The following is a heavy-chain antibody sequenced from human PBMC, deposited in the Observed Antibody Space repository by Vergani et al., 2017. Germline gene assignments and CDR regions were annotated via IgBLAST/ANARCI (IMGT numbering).Heavy chain of an antibody. CDR3: ARAEVPYXFDY. Sequence: VQLQESGPGLVKPSETLSLTCTVSGGSISSYYWSWVRQAPGKGLEWVSSISSSSSYIYYADSVKGRFTISRDNAKNSLYLQMNSLRAEDTAVYYCARAEVPYXFDYWGQGTLVTVSS. J-gene: IGHJ4*02. V-gene: IGHV3-21*01. CDR2: ISSSSSYI. CDR1: GGSISSYY.